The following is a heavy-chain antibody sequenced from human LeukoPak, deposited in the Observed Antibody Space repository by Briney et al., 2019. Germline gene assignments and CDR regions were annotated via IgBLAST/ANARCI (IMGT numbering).Heavy chain of an antibody. CDR3: AKISAP. CDR1: GYTFTDYY. J-gene: IGHJ5*02. V-gene: IGHV1-2*02. CDR2: ISPASGGT. Sequence: ASVKVSCKASGYTFTDYYIHWVRQAPGQGLEWMGWISPASGGTNYAQKFQGRVTMTRDTSINTAYMELSSLRSDDTALYYCAKISAPWGQGTLVAVSS.